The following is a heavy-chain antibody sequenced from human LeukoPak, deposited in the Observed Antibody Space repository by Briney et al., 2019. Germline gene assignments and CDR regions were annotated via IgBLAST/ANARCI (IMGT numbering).Heavy chain of an antibody. J-gene: IGHJ3*02. V-gene: IGHV3-53*01. Sequence: GGSLRLSCAASGFTVSSIHMVWVRQAPGKGLEWVSVTYTGGNSYYADSVKGRFIISRDISKNTLYLQMNSLRAEDSALYYCARGGRGSAAVVAPRSFDIWGQGTMVTVSS. CDR2: TYTGGNS. D-gene: IGHD3-22*01. CDR3: ARGGRGSAAVVAPRSFDI. CDR1: GFTVSSIH.